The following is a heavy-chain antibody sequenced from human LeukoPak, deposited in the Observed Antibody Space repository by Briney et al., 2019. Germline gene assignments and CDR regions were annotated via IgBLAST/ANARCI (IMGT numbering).Heavy chain of an antibody. D-gene: IGHD1-26*01. V-gene: IGHV1-18*01. CDR2: ISAYNGNT. J-gene: IGHJ6*02. CDR3: ARVDTPSGSYYDYYYYYGMDV. CDR1: GYPFTSYG. Sequence: EASVKVSCTASGYPFTSYGISWVRQAPGQGLEWMGWISAYNGNTNYAQKLQGRVTMTTDTSTSTAYMELRSLRSDDTAVYYCARVDTPSGSYYDYYYYYGMDVWGQGTTVTVSS.